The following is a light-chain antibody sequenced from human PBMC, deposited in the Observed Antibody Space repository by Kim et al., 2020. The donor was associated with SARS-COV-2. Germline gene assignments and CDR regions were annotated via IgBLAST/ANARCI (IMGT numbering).Light chain of an antibody. J-gene: IGKJ1*01. V-gene: IGKV1-33*01. Sequence: DIQMTQSPSSLSASVGDRVNITCQASQDISNYLNWYQQKPGKAPKLLIYDASNLEKAVPSRFSGSGSGTDFNFNISSLQPEDIATYYCQRYGSLRTFGQGTKVDIK. CDR2: DAS. CDR1: QDISNY. CDR3: QRYGSLRT.